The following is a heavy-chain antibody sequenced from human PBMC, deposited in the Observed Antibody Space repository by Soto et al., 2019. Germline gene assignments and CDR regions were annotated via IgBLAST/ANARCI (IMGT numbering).Heavy chain of an antibody. CDR1: GFTFSSYG. CDR2: IWYDGSNK. Sequence: QVQLVESGGGVVQPGRSLRLSCAASGFTFSSYGMHWVRQAPGKGLEWVAVIWYDGSNKYYADSVKGRFTSSRDNSKNTRYLQMNSLIAEDTAVYYCAREGRGSRAAAAAFDYWGQGTLVTVSS. V-gene: IGHV3-33*01. D-gene: IGHD6-13*01. CDR3: AREGRGSRAAAAAFDY. J-gene: IGHJ4*02.